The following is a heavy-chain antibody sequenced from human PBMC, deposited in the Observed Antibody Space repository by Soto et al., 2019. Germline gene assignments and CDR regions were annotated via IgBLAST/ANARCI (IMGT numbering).Heavy chain of an antibody. V-gene: IGHV4-31*03. CDR3: ARVCGGDCHYGMDV. CDR2: IYYSGST. CDR1: GGSISSGGYY. J-gene: IGHJ6*02. D-gene: IGHD2-21*02. Sequence: QVQLQESGPGLVKPSQTLSLTCTVSGGSISSGGYYWTWIRQHPGKGLEGIGYIYYSGSTYYNPSLKSRVTISVDTSTNQFSLKLSSVTAADTAVYYCARVCGGDCHYGMDVWGQGTTVTVSS.